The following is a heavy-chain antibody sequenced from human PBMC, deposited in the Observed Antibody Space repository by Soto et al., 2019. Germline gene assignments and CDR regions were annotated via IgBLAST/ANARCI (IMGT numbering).Heavy chain of an antibody. J-gene: IGHJ6*03. V-gene: IGHV4-31*03. D-gene: IGHD3-3*01. CDR1: GGSISSGGYY. Sequence: QVQLQESGPGLVKPSQTLSLTCTVSGGSISSGGYYWSWIRQHPGKGLEWIGYIYYSGSTYYNPSLKRRVTVSVDTSKNQFSLKLSSVTAADTAVYYCARGPYYDFWSGYYPSSYYYYYYMDVWGKGTTVTVSS. CDR2: IYYSGST. CDR3: ARGPYYDFWSGYYPSSYYYYYYMDV.